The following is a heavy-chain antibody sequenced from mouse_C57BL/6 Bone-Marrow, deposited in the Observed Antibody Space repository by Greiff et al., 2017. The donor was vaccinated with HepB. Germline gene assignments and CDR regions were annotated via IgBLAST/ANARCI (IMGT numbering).Heavy chain of an antibody. Sequence: VQLKESGGDLVKPGGSLKLSCAASGFTFSSYGMSWVRQTPDKRLEWVATISSGGSYTYYPDSVKGRFTISRDNAKNTLYLQMSSLKSEDTAMYYCARQDGYAWFAYWGQGTLVTVSA. CDR1: GFTFSSYG. V-gene: IGHV5-6*01. CDR2: ISSGGSYT. D-gene: IGHD2-2*01. J-gene: IGHJ3*01. CDR3: ARQDGYAWFAY.